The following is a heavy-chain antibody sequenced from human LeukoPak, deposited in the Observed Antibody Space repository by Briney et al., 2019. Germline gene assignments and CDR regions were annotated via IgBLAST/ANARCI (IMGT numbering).Heavy chain of an antibody. CDR1: GFTVSSNY. D-gene: IGHD3-3*01. CDR3: AREFYLYYDFWSGYYSPAFDY. Sequence: PGGSLRLSCAASGFTVSSNYMSWVRQAPGKGLEWVSVIYSGGTTYYEDSVKGRFTISRDNSKNTLYLQMNSLRAEDTAVYYCAREFYLYYDFWSGYYSPAFDYWGQGTLVTVSS. J-gene: IGHJ4*02. CDR2: IYSGGTT. V-gene: IGHV3-53*01.